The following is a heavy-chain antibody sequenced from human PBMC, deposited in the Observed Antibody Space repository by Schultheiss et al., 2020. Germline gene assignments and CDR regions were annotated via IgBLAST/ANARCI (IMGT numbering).Heavy chain of an antibody. CDR3: AALPSGEYQMLSWFDP. J-gene: IGHJ5*02. Sequence: SETLSLTCAVYGGSFSGYYWSWIRQPPGKGLEWIGEINHSGSTNYNPSLKSRVTISVDTSKNQFSLKLSSVTAADTAVYYCAALPSGEYQMLSWFDPWGQGTLVTVSS. D-gene: IGHD2-2*01. CDR2: INHSGST. V-gene: IGHV4-34*01. CDR1: GGSFSGYY.